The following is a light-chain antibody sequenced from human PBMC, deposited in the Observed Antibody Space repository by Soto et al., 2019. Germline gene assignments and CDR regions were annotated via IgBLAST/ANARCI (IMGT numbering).Light chain of an antibody. CDR2: GPA. Sequence: EIVLTQSPATLSLSPGERATLSCRASQSVSSNFLAWYQQKPGQAPRLLIYGPATRATGIPDRFSGSGSGTDFTLTISRLEPEDFAVYYCQQYAGSLSWTFGQGTKVDIK. CDR3: QQYAGSLSWT. J-gene: IGKJ1*01. CDR1: QSVSSNF. V-gene: IGKV3-20*01.